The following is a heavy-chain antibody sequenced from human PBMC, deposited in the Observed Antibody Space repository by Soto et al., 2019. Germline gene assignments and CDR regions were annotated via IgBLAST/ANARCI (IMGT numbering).Heavy chain of an antibody. J-gene: IGHJ4*02. CDR3: ARDTGDGTFDF. V-gene: IGHV1-3*01. CDR2: TNAGYGNT. CDR1: GYTFRSYA. D-gene: IGHD7-27*01. Sequence: ASVKVSCKASGYTFRSYAMHWVRQAPGQRLEWMGWTNAGYGNTKSSQKFQDRVTISRDTSASTAYMELTSLRSEDTAVYYCARDTGDGTFDFWGQGTLVTVSS.